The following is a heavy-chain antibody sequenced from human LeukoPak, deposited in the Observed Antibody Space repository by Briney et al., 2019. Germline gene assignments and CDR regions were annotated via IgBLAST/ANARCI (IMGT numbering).Heavy chain of an antibody. V-gene: IGHV4-34*01. J-gene: IGHJ2*01. CDR3: ARARPDPRYFDL. CDR2: INHSGST. Sequence: PSETLSLTCAVYGGSFSGYYWSWIRQPPGKWLEWIGEINHSGSTNYNPSLKSRVTISVDTSKNQFSLKLSSVTAADTAVYYCARARPDPRYFDLWGRGTLVTVSS. D-gene: IGHD1-14*01. CDR1: GGSFSGYY.